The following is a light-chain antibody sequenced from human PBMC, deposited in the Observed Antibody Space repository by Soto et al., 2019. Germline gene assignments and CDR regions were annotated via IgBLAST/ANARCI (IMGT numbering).Light chain of an antibody. Sequence: DIQMTQSPSTLSASAGDRVTITCRASQSISSWLARYQQKPGKAPKLLIYDASSLESGVPSRFSGSGSGTEFTLTISSLQPDDFATYYCQQYNSYSTFGQGTKVDIK. CDR1: QSISSW. J-gene: IGKJ1*01. CDR3: QQYNSYST. CDR2: DAS. V-gene: IGKV1-5*01.